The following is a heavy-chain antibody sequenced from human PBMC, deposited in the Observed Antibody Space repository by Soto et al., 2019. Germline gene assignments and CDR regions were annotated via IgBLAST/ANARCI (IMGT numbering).Heavy chain of an antibody. CDR2: IYYSGST. V-gene: IGHV4-39*01. J-gene: IGHJ5*02. CDR3: ARRYSSSFNWFDP. D-gene: IGHD6-13*01. Sequence: SETLSLTCTVSGGSIISSSYYWVWIRQPPGKGLEWIGSIYYSGSTYYNPSLKSRVTISVDTSKNQFSLKLSSVTAADTAVYYCARRYSSSFNWFDPWGQGTLVTVSS. CDR1: GGSIISSSYY.